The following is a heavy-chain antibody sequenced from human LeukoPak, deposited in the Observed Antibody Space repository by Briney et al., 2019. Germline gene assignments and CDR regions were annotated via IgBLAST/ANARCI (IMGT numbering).Heavy chain of an antibody. CDR1: GGSISIYS. CDR2: VHSSGST. Sequence: SETLSLTCTVSGGSISIYSWSWIRQPPGKGLEWIGYVHSSGSTNYNPSLKSRVTISLDTSKNQFSLRLSSVTTADTAVYYCARRYGDPLDAFDIWGQGTMVTVSS. V-gene: IGHV4-59*01. CDR3: ARRYGDPLDAFDI. D-gene: IGHD4-17*01. J-gene: IGHJ3*02.